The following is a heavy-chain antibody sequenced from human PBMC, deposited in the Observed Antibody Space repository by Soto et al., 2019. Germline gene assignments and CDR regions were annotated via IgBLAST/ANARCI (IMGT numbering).Heavy chain of an antibody. V-gene: IGHV4-34*01. CDR1: GGSFSGYY. CDR3: ASHKITLTGWSGWFDP. CDR2: INHSGST. D-gene: IGHD6-19*01. J-gene: IGHJ5*02. Sequence: QVQLQQWGAGLLKPSETLSLTCAVYGGSFSGYYWSWIRQPPGKGLEWIGEINHSGSTNYNPSLKSRVTISVDTSKTQFSLKLSSVTAADTAVYYCASHKITLTGWSGWFDPWCQGTLVTVSS.